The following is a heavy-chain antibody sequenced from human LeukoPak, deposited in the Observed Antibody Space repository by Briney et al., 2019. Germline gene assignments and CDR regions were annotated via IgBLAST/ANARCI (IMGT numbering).Heavy chain of an antibody. Sequence: GGSLRLSCAASGFTFSNAWMSWVRQAPGKGLEWVGRIQGKADGGAADYAAPVKGKFTISGDDPKNTAYLQMNSLKTEDTAVYYCVTDYLQGEMATIRVNYWGQGTLVTVSS. V-gene: IGHV3-15*01. CDR2: IQGKADGGAA. D-gene: IGHD5-24*01. CDR1: GFTFSNAW. CDR3: VTDYLQGEMATIRVNY. J-gene: IGHJ4*02.